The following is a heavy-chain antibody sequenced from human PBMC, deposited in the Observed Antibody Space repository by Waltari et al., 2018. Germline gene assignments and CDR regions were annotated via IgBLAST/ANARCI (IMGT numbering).Heavy chain of an antibody. V-gene: IGHV4-59*11. J-gene: IGHJ3*02. Sequence: QVQLQESGPGLVKPSETLSLTCTVSGGSISSHYWSWIRQPPGKGLEWIGYIYYSGSTNYNPSLKSRVTISVDTSKNQFSLKLSSVTAADTAVYYCARDKKDFWSGYHDAFDIWGQGTMVTVSS. D-gene: IGHD3-3*01. CDR2: IYYSGST. CDR1: GGSISSHY. CDR3: ARDKKDFWSGYHDAFDI.